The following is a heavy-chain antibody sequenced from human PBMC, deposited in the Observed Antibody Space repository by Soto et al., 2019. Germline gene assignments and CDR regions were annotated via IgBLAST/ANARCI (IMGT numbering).Heavy chain of an antibody. CDR2: ISDSGNYI. CDR3: AKDPQTWGSIWFDP. J-gene: IGHJ5*02. CDR1: GFIFSNYA. Sequence: EVQLLESGGGLVQPGGSLRLSCAASGFIFSNYAMSWVRQAPGKGPAWVSSISDSGNYIEYAGSVEGRFTISRDNSKNTLYLQMNGVRAEDTARYYCAKDPQTWGSIWFDPWGQGTQVTVSS. V-gene: IGHV3-23*01. D-gene: IGHD7-27*01.